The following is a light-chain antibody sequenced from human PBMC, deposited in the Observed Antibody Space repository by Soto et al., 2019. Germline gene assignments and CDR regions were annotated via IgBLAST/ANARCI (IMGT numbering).Light chain of an antibody. CDR3: QHCQPYGDSPPLT. J-gene: IGKJ4*01. CDR1: QSVSSN. CDR2: GAS. Sequence: EIVMTQSPATLSVSPGERATLSCRASQSVSSNLAWYQQKPGQAPRLLIYGASTRATGIPARFSGSGSGTEFTRTISSLQSEDFAVYYCQHCQPYGDSPPLTFGGGTKVDIK. V-gene: IGKV3-15*01.